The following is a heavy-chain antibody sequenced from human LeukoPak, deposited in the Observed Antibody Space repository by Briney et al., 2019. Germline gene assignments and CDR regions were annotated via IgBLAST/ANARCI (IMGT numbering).Heavy chain of an antibody. Sequence: GSLTLPCPASGYTLIDSYIAWFGKPPGKGLEWVANINQDESETSYLASVKGRFTISRDNVKNSLYLQMNSPRAEDTAVYYCARDLVGSGFVVVEDYYFDYWGQGTLVTVS. V-gene: IGHV3-7*01. J-gene: IGHJ4*02. CDR2: INQDESET. D-gene: IGHD2-15*01. CDR3: ARDLVGSGFVVVEDYYFDY. CDR1: GYTLIDSY.